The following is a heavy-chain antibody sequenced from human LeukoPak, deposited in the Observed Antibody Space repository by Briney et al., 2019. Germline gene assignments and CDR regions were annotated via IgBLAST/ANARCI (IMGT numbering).Heavy chain of an antibody. V-gene: IGHV3-48*03. Sequence: GGSGVTKRYAHSVKGRFSISRDNAKNSLDLQMNSLRVEDTGVYYCARADYYGSPGHFGMDVWGRGTTVTVSS. J-gene: IGHJ6*02. CDR2: GGSGVTK. CDR3: ARADYYGSPGHFGMDV. D-gene: IGHD3-10*01.